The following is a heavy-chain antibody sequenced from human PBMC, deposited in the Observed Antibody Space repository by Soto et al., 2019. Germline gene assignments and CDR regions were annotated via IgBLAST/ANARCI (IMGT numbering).Heavy chain of an antibody. V-gene: IGHV4-4*02. J-gene: IGHJ5*02. CDR1: GGSISSSNW. Sequence: SETLSLTCAVSGGSISSSNWWSWVRQPLGKGLEWIGEIYHSGSTNYNPSLKSRVTISVDTSKNQFSLKLTSVTAADTAVYYCARALWGPAGHINWFDPWGQGTLVTVSS. D-gene: IGHD2-2*01. CDR2: IYHSGST. CDR3: ARALWGPAGHINWFDP.